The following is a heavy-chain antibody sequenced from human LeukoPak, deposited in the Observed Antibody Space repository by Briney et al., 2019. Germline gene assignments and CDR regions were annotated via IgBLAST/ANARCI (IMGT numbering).Heavy chain of an antibody. J-gene: IGHJ4*02. V-gene: IGHV3-30*04. CDR3: AKDSRGWYPFDY. CDR1: GFTFSSYA. Sequence: GGSLRLSCAASGFTFSSYAMHWVRQAPGKGLEWVAVISYDGSNKYYADSVKGRFTISRDNSKNTLYLQMNSLRAEDTAVYYCAKDSRGWYPFDYWGQGTLVTVSS. CDR2: ISYDGSNK. D-gene: IGHD6-19*01.